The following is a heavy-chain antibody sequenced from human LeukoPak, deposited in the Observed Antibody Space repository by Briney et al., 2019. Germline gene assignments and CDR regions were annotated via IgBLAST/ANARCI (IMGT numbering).Heavy chain of an antibody. Sequence: ASVKVSCKASGYTFTGYYMHWVRQAPGQGLEWMGRINPNSGGTNYAQKFQGRVTMTRDTSISTAYMELSRLRSDDTAVYYCARDISRSSSATGYWGQGTLVTVSS. D-gene: IGHD6-13*01. CDR3: ARDISRSSSATGY. CDR1: GYTFTGYY. CDR2: INPNSGGT. J-gene: IGHJ4*02. V-gene: IGHV1-2*06.